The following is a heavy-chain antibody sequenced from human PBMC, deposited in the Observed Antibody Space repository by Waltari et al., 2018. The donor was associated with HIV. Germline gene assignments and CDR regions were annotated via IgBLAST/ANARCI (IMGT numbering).Heavy chain of an antibody. Sequence: EVKLVQSGGGLVQAGGFLRLSCTASGVTFRRSAMNWVRQTPGKGLQWVSTISGSGSHTYYADSAKGRFTISRDNSENTLFLQMTRLRVEDTARYFCAKDFDTSGLPYVVIDSWGQGTLVTVSS. CDR1: GVTFRRSA. J-gene: IGHJ4*02. CDR3: AKDFDTSGLPYVVIDS. D-gene: IGHD3-22*01. CDR2: ISGSGSHT. V-gene: IGHV3-23*04.